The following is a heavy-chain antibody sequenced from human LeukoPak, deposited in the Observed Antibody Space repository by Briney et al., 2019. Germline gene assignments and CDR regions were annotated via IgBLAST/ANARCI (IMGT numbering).Heavy chain of an antibody. CDR1: GGSISSSSYY. J-gene: IGHJ5*02. CDR3: ARRLTRGYSSGWHTTNNWFDP. V-gene: IGHV4-39*07. CDR2: INHSGST. D-gene: IGHD6-19*01. Sequence: SETLSLTCTVSGGSISSSSYYWGWVRQPPGKGLEWIGEINHSGSTNYNPSLKSRVTISVDTSKNQFSLKLSSVTGADTAVYYCARRLTRGYSSGWHTTNNWFDPWGQGTLVTVSS.